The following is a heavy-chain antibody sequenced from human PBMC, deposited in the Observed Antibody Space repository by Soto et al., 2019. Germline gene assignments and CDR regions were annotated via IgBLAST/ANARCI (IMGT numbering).Heavy chain of an antibody. CDR1: GLIFSDYA. CDR3: SKDRFGIGGPVDY. J-gene: IGHJ4*02. Sequence: EVQLLESGGNLVQPGGSLRLSCAASGLIFSDYAMSWVRQAPGKGLECVACISGSGGDTFYADSVKGRFTISRDNSKNTLLPHMDRLRVDDTAVYFWSKDRFGIGGPVDYWGQGTLVTVSS. V-gene: IGHV3-23*01. D-gene: IGHD1-26*01. CDR2: ISGSGGDT.